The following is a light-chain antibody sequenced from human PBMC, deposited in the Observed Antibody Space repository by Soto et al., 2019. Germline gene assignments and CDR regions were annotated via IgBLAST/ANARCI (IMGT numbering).Light chain of an antibody. CDR2: DVS. CDR3: SSYTSSSLHV. CDR1: SSDVGGYNY. J-gene: IGLJ1*01. Sequence: QSALTQPASVSGSPGQSITISCTGTSSDVGGYNYVSWYQQHPGKAPKLMIYDVSNRPSGVSNRFSGSKSGNTASLTISGLHAEDEADYYCSSYTSSSLHVFGTGTKLTVL. V-gene: IGLV2-14*03.